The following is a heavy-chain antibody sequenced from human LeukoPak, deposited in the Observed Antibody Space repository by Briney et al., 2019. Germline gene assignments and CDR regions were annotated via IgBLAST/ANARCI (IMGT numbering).Heavy chain of an antibody. CDR1: GYTFTSYY. V-gene: IGHV1-46*01. CDR3: ARARGDCPFGY. Sequence: ASVKVSCKASGYTFTSYYMHWVRQAPGQGLEWMGIINLSGGSTSYAQKFQGRVTMTRDTSTSTVYMELSSLRSEDTAVYYCARARGDCPFGYWGQGTLVTVSS. J-gene: IGHJ4*02. D-gene: IGHD2-21*02. CDR2: INLSGGST.